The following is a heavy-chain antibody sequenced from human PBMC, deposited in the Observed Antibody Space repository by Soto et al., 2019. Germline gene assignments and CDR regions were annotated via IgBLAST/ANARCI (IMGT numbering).Heavy chain of an antibody. CDR3: ARDPITYGSGRYGDAFDI. CDR2: ISAYNGNT. D-gene: IGHD3-10*01. J-gene: IGHJ3*02. CDR1: GYSFTGYF. V-gene: IGHV1-18*04. Sequence: ASVKVSCKASGYSFTGYFVHWVRQAPGQGLEWMGWISAYNGNTNYAQKLQGRVTMTTDTSTSTAYMELRSLRSDDTAVYYCARDPITYGSGRYGDAFDIWGQGTMVTVSS.